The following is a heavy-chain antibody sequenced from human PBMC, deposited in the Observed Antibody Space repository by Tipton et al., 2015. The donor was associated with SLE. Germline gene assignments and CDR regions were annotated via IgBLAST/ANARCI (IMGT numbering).Heavy chain of an antibody. D-gene: IGHD1-26*01. CDR3: TRDRGSR. CDR1: GFTFDDYG. V-gene: IGHV3-7*01. Sequence: SLRLSCAASGFTFDDYGMSWVRQAPGKGLEWMANIKYDGSEKYYVDSVRGRFTISRDNAKNSLYLQMNSLRAEDTAVYYCTRDRGSRWGQGTLVTVSS. CDR2: IKYDGSEK. J-gene: IGHJ4*02.